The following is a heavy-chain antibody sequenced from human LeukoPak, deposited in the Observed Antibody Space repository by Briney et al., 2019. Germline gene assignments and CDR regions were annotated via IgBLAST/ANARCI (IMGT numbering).Heavy chain of an antibody. CDR2: IYHSGST. V-gene: IGHV4-38-2*01. CDR1: GYSISRDYY. D-gene: IGHD5-24*01. Sequence: SETLSLTCAVSGYSISRDYYWAWTRQPPGKGREWIGSIYHSGSTYYNPSLESRVTISLDTSKNQFALQLSSVTAADTAVDYCARQGEMPTIKPFDYWGQGTLVTVSS. J-gene: IGHJ4*02. CDR3: ARQGEMPTIKPFDY.